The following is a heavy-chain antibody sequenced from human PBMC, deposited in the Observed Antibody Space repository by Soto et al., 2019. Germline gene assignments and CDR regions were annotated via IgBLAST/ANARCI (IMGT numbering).Heavy chain of an antibody. D-gene: IGHD3-9*01. J-gene: IGHJ1*01. CDR1: GSTFSSYA. Sequence: EVQLLESGGGLVQPGESLKISCAVSGSTFSSYAMSWVRQAPGKGLEWVSGISGTGRVTNYAESVKGRFTISRDNPKNTLSLEMKSLRAEDTAVYYCAKDVHYDIVTGIEYFDHWGQGTRVTVSS. V-gene: IGHV3-23*01. CDR3: AKDVHYDIVTGIEYFDH. CDR2: ISGTGRVT.